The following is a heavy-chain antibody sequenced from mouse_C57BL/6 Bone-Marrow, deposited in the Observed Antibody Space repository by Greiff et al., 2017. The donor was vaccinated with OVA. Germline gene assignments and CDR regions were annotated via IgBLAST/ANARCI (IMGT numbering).Heavy chain of an antibody. V-gene: IGHV2-9-1*01. J-gene: IGHJ2*01. CDR1: GFSLTSYA. CDR3: ARESPTAVVAPFDY. D-gene: IGHD1-1*01. CDR2: IWTGGGT. Sequence: VQLQQSGPGLVAPSQSLSITCTVSGFSLTSYAISWVRQPPGKGLEWLGVIWTGGGTNYNSALKSRLSISKDNSKSQVFLKMNSLQTDDTARYYCARESPTAVVAPFDYWGQGTTLTVSS.